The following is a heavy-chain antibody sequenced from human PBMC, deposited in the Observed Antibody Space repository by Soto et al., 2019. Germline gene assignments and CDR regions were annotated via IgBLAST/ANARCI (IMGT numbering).Heavy chain of an antibody. J-gene: IGHJ4*02. CDR3: AFIAVAGIDIDY. D-gene: IGHD6-19*01. CDR2: ISSSGSTI. V-gene: IGHV3-21*01. CDR1: GFTFSSYS. Sequence: EVQLVESGGGLVKPGGSLRLSCAASGFTFSSYSMNWVRQAPGKGLEWVSSISSSGSTIYYADSVKGRFTISRDNAKNSLYLQMNSLRAEDTAVYYCAFIAVAGIDIDYWGQGTLVTVSS.